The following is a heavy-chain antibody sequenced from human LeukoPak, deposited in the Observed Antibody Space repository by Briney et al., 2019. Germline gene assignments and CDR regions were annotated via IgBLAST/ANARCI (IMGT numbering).Heavy chain of an antibody. J-gene: IGHJ4*02. V-gene: IGHV4-4*02. Sequence: SGTLSLTCDVSGVSISSTYWWTWVRQSPGKGLEWIGEIYHSGITNYNPSLKSRVTMSVDKPKNHFSLKLSSVTAADTAVYYCAREDPDRKIDYWGQGTLVTVSS. CDR1: GVSISSTYW. D-gene: IGHD1-14*01. CDR3: AREDPDRKIDY. CDR2: IYHSGIT.